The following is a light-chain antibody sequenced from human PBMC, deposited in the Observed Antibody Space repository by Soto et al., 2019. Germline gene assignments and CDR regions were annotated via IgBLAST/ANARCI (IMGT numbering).Light chain of an antibody. CDR1: QGINSF. Sequence: PLPQSPSSLSASVCDRVTITCRASQGINSFLAWYQKKPGKDPKLLIYAASTLQSGVPSRFSGSGSGTDFNLTISRLQTEEFATYYCQQLMSYTITFGQGTRVEIK. V-gene: IGKV1-9*01. CDR3: QQLMSYTIT. J-gene: IGKJ5*01. CDR2: AAS.